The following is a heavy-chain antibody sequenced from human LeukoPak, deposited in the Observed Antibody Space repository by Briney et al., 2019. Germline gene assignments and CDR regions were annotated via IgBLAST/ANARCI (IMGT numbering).Heavy chain of an antibody. CDR2: INHSGST. J-gene: IGHJ5*02. V-gene: IGHV4-34*01. D-gene: IGHD3-22*01. CDR1: GGSFSGYY. Sequence: SETLSLTCAVYGGSFSGYYWSWIRQPPGKGLGWIGEINHSGSTNYNPSLKSRVTISVDTSKNQFSLKLSSVTAADTAVYYCARASRKSTMIVVVSNGWFDPWGQGTLVTVSS. CDR3: ARASRKSTMIVVVSNGWFDP.